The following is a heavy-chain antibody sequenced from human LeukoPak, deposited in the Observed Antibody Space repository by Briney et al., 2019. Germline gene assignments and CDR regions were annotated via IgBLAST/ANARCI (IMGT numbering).Heavy chain of an antibody. V-gene: IGHV1-69*06. CDR2: IIPIFGTA. J-gene: IGHJ6*03. CDR3: ARTVRGLPYYYYYMDV. CDR1: GYTFASYG. Sequence: EASVRVSCKASGYTFASYGISWVRQAPGQGLEWMGGIIPIFGTANYAQKFQGRVTITADKSTSTAYMELSSLRSEDTAVYYCARTVRGLPYYYYYMDVWGKGTTVTVSS. D-gene: IGHD3-10*01.